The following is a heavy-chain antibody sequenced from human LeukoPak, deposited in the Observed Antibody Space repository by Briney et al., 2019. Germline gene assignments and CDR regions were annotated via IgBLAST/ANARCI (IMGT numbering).Heavy chain of an antibody. D-gene: IGHD6-13*01. J-gene: IGHJ3*02. CDR3: AREGVLGAFDI. CDR1: GFTFSSYW. Sequence: PGGSLRLSCAASGFTFSSYWMDWVRQAPGKGLVWVSRINSDGSDTTHADSVKGRFTISRDNAKNTLYLQMNSLRAEDTAVYYRAREGVLGAFDIWGQGTLVTVSS. V-gene: IGHV3-74*01. CDR2: INSDGSDT.